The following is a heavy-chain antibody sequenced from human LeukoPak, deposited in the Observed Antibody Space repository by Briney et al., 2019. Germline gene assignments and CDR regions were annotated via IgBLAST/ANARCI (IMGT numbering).Heavy chain of an antibody. CDR2: ISGSSYYI. CDR3: ARVGYYDSSDYYHEDGFDI. CDR1: GFTFSSYS. J-gene: IGHJ3*02. D-gene: IGHD3-22*01. V-gene: IGHV3-21*01. Sequence: GGSLRLSCAASGFTFSSYSMNWVRQAPGKGLEWVSSISGSSYYIYYADSVKGRSTISRDNAKNSLHLQMNSLRAEDTAVYYCARVGYYDSSDYYHEDGFDIWGQGTMVTVSS.